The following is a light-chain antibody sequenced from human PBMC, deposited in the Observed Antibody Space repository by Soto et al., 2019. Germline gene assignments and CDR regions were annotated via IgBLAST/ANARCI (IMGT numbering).Light chain of an antibody. CDR2: GAS. CDR1: QSVSRSY. J-gene: IGKJ1*01. Sequence: ENVLTQSPGTLSFSPWERATLSFRSSQSVSRSYLAWYQQKPGQAPRLLIYGASTRATGIPARFSGSGSGTEFTLTISSLQSEDFAVYYCQQYNNWPTWTFGQGTKVDIK. V-gene: IGKV3-15*01. CDR3: QQYNNWPTWT.